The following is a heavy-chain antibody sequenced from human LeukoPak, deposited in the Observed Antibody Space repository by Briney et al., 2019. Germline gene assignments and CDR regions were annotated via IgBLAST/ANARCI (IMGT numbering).Heavy chain of an antibody. J-gene: IGHJ4*02. CDR2: ISAHNGDK. Sequence: ASVKVSCKASGYTFTRYGISWVRQAPGQGLEWMGWISAHNGDKNYAQKFQGRGSMTTDTTTSTGYMELRRLTADATAVYYCARDLKRTVGATTASDYWGQGTLVTVSS. CDR1: GYTFTRYG. V-gene: IGHV1-18*01. CDR3: ARDLKRTVGATTASDY. D-gene: IGHD1-26*01.